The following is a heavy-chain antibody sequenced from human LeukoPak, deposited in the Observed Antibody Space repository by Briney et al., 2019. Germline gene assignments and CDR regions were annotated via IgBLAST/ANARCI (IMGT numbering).Heavy chain of an antibody. CDR3: IKDLSGSWSFDY. Sequence: GGSLRLSCSASGFTFSVHYMHWVRQAPGKGLEYVSTISDNGDNTCYADSVKGRFIISRDNSKNTLYLQMNSLRVEDTAVYYCIKDLSGSWSFDYWGQGTLLIVSS. CDR1: GFTFSVHY. V-gene: IGHV3-64D*08. D-gene: IGHD1-26*01. CDR2: ISDNGDNT. J-gene: IGHJ4*02.